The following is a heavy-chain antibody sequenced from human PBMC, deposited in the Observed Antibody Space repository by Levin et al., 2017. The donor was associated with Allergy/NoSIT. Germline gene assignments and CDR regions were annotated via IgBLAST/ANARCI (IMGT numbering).Heavy chain of an antibody. CDR1: GFTFSSYA. J-gene: IGHJ4*02. CDR3: AKGDDMAAAGTDC. V-gene: IGHV3-23*01. CDR2: ISGSGGST. D-gene: IGHD6-13*01. Sequence: LSLTCAASGFTFSSYAMSWVRQAPGKGLEWVSGISGSGGSTYYTDSVKGRFTISRDNSNNTLYLQMNSLGAEDTAVYYCAKGDDMAAAGTDCWGQGTLVTVSS.